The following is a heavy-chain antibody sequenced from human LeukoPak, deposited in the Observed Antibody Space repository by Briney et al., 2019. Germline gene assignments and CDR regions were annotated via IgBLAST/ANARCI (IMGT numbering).Heavy chain of an antibody. CDR3: ARDTPMGEGLDY. D-gene: IGHD3-16*01. J-gene: IGHJ4*02. CDR1: GGSISSSSYY. Sequence: SETLSLTCTVSGGSISSSSYYWGWIRQPPGKGLEWIGNIYYSGSTYYNPSLKSRVTISVDTSKNQFSLKLSSVTAADTAVYYCARDTPMGEGLDYWGQGTLVTVSS. V-gene: IGHV4-39*07. CDR2: IYYSGST.